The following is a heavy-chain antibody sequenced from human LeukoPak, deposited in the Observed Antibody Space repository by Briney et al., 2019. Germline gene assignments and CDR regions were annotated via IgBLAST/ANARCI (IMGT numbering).Heavy chain of an antibody. V-gene: IGHV3-33*06. D-gene: IGHD3-10*01. Sequence: PGRSLRLSCAASGFTFSSYGMHWVRQAPGKGLEWVAVIWYDGSNKYYADSVKGRFTISRDNSKNTLYLQMNSLRAEDTALYYCAKDTRDGSGTYGYFDSWGQGTLVTVSS. CDR1: GFTFSSYG. CDR2: IWYDGSNK. CDR3: AKDTRDGSGTYGYFDS. J-gene: IGHJ4*02.